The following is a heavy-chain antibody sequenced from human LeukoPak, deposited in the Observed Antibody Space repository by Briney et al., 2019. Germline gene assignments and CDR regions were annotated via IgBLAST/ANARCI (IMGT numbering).Heavy chain of an antibody. Sequence: GRSLRLSCAASGFTFSSYGMHWVRQAPGKRLEWGAVISYDGSNKYYADSVKGRFTISRDNSKNTLYLHINSLRAEDTAVYYCAKDNPLDYWGQGTLVIVSS. CDR3: AKDNPLDY. D-gene: IGHD1-14*01. CDR1: GFTFSSYG. CDR2: ISYDGSNK. V-gene: IGHV3-30*18. J-gene: IGHJ4*02.